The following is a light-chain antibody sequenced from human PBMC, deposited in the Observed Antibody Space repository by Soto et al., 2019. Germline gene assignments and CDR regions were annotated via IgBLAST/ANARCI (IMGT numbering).Light chain of an antibody. J-gene: IGKJ1*01. CDR2: GAS. V-gene: IGKV3-20*01. CDR3: LQYGGSPRT. Sequence: EIVLTQSPGTLSLSSGERATLSCRASQSVRSNYLAWYQQKPGQAPRLLIYGASSRATGIPDRFSGSGSGTDFTLTISRLEPEDFAVYYCLQYGGSPRTFGQGTKVEIK. CDR1: QSVRSNY.